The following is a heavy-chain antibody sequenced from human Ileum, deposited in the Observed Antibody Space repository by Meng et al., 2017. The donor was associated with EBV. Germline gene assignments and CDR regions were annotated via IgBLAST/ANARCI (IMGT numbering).Heavy chain of an antibody. CDR2: IHSSGST. CDR1: VGSIRSGVSY. Sequence: LASPCPGLVGSIRSGVSYCSLIRHHPGKGLEWIGYIHSSGSTYYNPSLRRRLTISVDTSKNQFSLKLSSVTAADTAVYYCARASYGSGSPLGESWFDPWGQGTLVTVSS. J-gene: IGHJ5*02. V-gene: IGHV4-31*03. D-gene: IGHD3-10*01. CDR3: ARASYGSGSPLGESWFDP.